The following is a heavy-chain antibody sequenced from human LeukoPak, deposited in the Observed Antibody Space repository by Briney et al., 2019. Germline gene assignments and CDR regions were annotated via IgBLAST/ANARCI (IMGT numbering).Heavy chain of an antibody. CDR3: ARDQLGPGVSTIAAAGSCTDY. V-gene: IGHV1-2*02. J-gene: IGHJ4*02. CDR2: INPNSGGT. CDR1: GYTFTGYY. Sequence: ASVKVSCKASGYTFTGYYMHWVRQAPGQGLEWMGWINPNSGGTNYAQRFQGRVTMTRDTSISTAYMELSRLRSDDTAVYYCARDQLGPGVSTIAAAGSCTDYWGQGTLVTVSS. D-gene: IGHD6-13*01.